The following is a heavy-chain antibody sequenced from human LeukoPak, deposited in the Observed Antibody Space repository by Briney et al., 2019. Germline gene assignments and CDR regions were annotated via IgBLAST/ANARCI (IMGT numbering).Heavy chain of an antibody. CDR2: IKRDGSET. CDR1: GFTFSNYW. J-gene: IGHJ4*02. CDR3: VRDGDDFNFDY. D-gene: IGHD5-24*01. V-gene: IGHV3-7*01. Sequence: GGSLRLSCAASGFTFSNYWMSWVRQAPGKGLEWVANIKRDGSETYYGDSVKGRFTISRDNAKNTLYLQMSSLRAEDTAVYFCVRDGDDFNFDYWGQGSLVTVSS.